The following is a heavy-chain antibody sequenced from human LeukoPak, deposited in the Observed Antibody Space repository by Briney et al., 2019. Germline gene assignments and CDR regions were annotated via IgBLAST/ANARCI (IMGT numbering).Heavy chain of an antibody. D-gene: IGHD5-12*01. J-gene: IGHJ5*02. Sequence: SETLSLTCTVSGGSISSYYWSWIRQPPGKGLEWIGYIYYSGSTNYNPSLKSRVTISVGTSKNQFSLKLSSVTAADTSVYYCARLSGYSTQAWFDPWGQGPWSPSPQ. V-gene: IGHV4-59*08. CDR3: ARLSGYSTQAWFDP. CDR1: GGSISSYY. CDR2: IYYSGST.